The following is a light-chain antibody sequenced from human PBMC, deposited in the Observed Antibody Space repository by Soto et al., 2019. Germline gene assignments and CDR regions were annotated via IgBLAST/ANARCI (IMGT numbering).Light chain of an antibody. Sequence: IVLTQSPGTLSLTPGERATLSCRASQSVSSSYLAWYQQKPGQAPRLLLYGASTRATGIPDRFSGSGSGTEFTLTISRLEPEDLAVYYCQQYGSSPPKTFGQGSKVDI. CDR1: QSVSSSY. J-gene: IGKJ1*01. CDR3: QQYGSSPPKT. V-gene: IGKV3-20*01. CDR2: GAS.